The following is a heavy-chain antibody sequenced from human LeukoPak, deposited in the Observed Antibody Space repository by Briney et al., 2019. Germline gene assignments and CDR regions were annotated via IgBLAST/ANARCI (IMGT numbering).Heavy chain of an antibody. CDR3: ARGFYDSSGYSSPFDS. J-gene: IGHJ4*02. CDR2: VCYSGST. V-gene: IGHV4-59*08. Sequence: SETLSLTCTVSGDSISSNYWNWIRQPPGKGLEWIGYVCYSGSTNYDPSLKSRVTMSIDTSKNQFSLKLSSVTATDTAVYFCARGFYDSSGYSSPFDSWGQGTLVTVSS. D-gene: IGHD3-22*01. CDR1: GDSISSNY.